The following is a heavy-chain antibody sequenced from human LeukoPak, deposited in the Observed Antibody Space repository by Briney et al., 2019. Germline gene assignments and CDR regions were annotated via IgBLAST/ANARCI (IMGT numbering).Heavy chain of an antibody. J-gene: IGHJ5*02. CDR3: ARVARRWLQSSIGWFDP. CDR2: ISAYNGNT. V-gene: IGHV1-18*01. D-gene: IGHD5-24*01. CDR1: GYTFTTYG. Sequence: ASVKVSCKASGYTFTTYGISWVRQAPGQGLEWMGWISAYNGNTKYAQKLQGRVTMTTDTSTSTAYMELRSLRSDDTAVYYCARVARRWLQSSIGWFDPWGQGTLVTVSS.